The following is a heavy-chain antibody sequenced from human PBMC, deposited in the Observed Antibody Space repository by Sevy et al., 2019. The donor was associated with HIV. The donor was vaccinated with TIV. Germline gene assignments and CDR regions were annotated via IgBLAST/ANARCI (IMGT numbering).Heavy chain of an antibody. CDR3: ARRLVIAGTTAGGYFDY. J-gene: IGHJ4*02. Sequence: SETLSLTCTVSDGSISSSSYYWGWIRQPPGKGREWIGSIYYSGSTYYNPSLKSRVTISVDTSKNQFSLKLSSVTAADTAGYYCARRLVIAGTTAGGYFDYWGQGTLVTVSS. V-gene: IGHV4-39*01. D-gene: IGHD1-20*01. CDR1: DGSISSSSYY. CDR2: IYYSGST.